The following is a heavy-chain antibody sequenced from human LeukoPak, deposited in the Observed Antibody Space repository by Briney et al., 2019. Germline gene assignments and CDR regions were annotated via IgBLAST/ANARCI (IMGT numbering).Heavy chain of an antibody. V-gene: IGHV1-8*01. D-gene: IGHD3-9*01. CDR2: MNPNSGNT. Sequence: GASVKVSCKASGYTFTSYDINWVRQATGQGLEWMGWMNPNSGNTGCAQKFQGRVTMTRNTPISTAYMELSSLRSEDTAVYYCARGRVLRYFDWLGVLGWFDPWGQGTLVTVSS. CDR1: GYTFTSYD. J-gene: IGHJ5*02. CDR3: ARGRVLRYFDWLGVLGWFDP.